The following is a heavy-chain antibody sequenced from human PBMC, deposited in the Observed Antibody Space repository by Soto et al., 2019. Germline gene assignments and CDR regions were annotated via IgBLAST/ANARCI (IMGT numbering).Heavy chain of an antibody. V-gene: IGHV1-46*01. CDR1: GYTFTSYY. CDR2: INPSGGST. D-gene: IGHD3-22*01. J-gene: IGHJ4*02. Sequence: ASVKVSCKASGYTFTSYYMHWVRQAPGQGLEWMGIINPSGGSTSYAQKFQGRVTMTRDTSTSTVYMELSSLGSEDTAVYYCAMKVGTYYDSSGYYLLKPGPSYFDYWGQGTLVTVSS. CDR3: AMKVGTYYDSSGYYLLKPGPSYFDY.